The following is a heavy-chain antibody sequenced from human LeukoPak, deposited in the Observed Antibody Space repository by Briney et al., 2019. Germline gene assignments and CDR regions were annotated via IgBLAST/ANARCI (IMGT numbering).Heavy chain of an antibody. CDR2: INAGNGNT. V-gene: IGHV1-3*01. CDR3: ARELGGSLEDY. Sequence: GASVKVSCKASGYTFTSYAMHRVRQAPGQRLEWMGWINAGNGNTKYSQKFQGRVTITRDTSASTAYMELSSLRAEDTAVYYCARELGGSLEDYWGQGTLVTVSS. CDR1: GYTFTSYA. J-gene: IGHJ4*02. D-gene: IGHD3-3*01.